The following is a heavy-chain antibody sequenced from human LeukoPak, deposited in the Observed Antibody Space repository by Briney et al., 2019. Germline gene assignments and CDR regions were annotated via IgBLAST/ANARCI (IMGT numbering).Heavy chain of an antibody. V-gene: IGHV4-39*01. CDR3: ARRKVSYYYYMDV. J-gene: IGHJ6*03. CDR1: GGSISGSSYY. Sequence: SETLSLTCTVSGGSISGSSYYWGWIRQPPGKGLEWIGSIYYSGSTYYNPSLKSRVTISVDTSKNQFSLKLSSVTAADTAVYYCARRKVSYYYYMDVWGKGTTVTVSS. CDR2: IYYSGST.